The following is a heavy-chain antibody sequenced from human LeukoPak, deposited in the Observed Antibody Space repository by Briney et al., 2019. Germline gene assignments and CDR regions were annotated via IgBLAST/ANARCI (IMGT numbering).Heavy chain of an antibody. Sequence: GGSLRLSCAASGFTFSSYAMIWVRQAPGKGLEWVSAISGSGGSSHYADSVKGRFTISRDSPKNTQYLQMNSLRAEDTAVYYCAKAQKSSSWPRGDAFDIWGQGTMVTVSS. CDR2: ISGSGGSS. CDR1: GFTFSSYA. CDR3: AKAQKSSSWPRGDAFDI. J-gene: IGHJ3*02. V-gene: IGHV3-23*01. D-gene: IGHD6-13*01.